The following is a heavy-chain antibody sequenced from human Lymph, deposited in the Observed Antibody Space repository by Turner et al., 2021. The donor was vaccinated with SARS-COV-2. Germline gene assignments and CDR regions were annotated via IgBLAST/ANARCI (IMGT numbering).Heavy chain of an antibody. D-gene: IGHD3-22*01. V-gene: IGHV3-21*01. CDR1: GFTFSSYT. Sequence: EVQLVESGGGLVKPGGSLRLSCAASGFTFSSYTMNWVRQAPVKGLEWVLSISSSSSYIYYADSVKCRFTISRDNAKNSLYLQMNSLRAEDTAVYYCARERYDSSGSESYYFDYWGQGTLVTVSS. J-gene: IGHJ4*02. CDR2: ISSSSSYI. CDR3: ARERYDSSGSESYYFDY.